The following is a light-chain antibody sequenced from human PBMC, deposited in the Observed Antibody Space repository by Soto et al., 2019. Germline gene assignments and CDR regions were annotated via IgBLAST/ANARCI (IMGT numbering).Light chain of an antibody. CDR1: QSVSSN. J-gene: IGKJ5*01. CDR3: QQRSNWTPIT. Sequence: ILMAQCPATLSLSPGERATLSCRASQSVSSNLAWYQQKPGQAPRLLISDASNRATGIPARFSASVSGTDFSLTISSPEPEDFALYYCQQRSNWTPITFGQGTRRE. CDR2: DAS. V-gene: IGKV3-11*01.